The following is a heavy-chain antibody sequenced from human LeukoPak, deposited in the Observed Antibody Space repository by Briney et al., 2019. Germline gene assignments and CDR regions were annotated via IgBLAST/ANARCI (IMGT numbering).Heavy chain of an antibody. CDR1: GGTFSSYA. CDR2: ISTYNGNT. D-gene: IGHD3-3*01. J-gene: IGHJ4*02. Sequence: ASVKVSCKASGGTFSSYAISWVRQAPGQGLEWMGWISTYNGNTNYAQKLQGRVTMSTDTSTSTAYMELRSLRSDDTAVYYCARDGVSGVCNYWGQGTLVTVSS. CDR3: ARDGVSGVCNY. V-gene: IGHV1-18*01.